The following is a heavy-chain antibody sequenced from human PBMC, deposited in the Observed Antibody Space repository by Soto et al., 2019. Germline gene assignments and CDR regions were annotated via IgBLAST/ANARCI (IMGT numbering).Heavy chain of an antibody. V-gene: IGHV3-33*01. J-gene: IGHJ4*02. Sequence: QVQLVESGGGVVQPGRSLRLSCASSGFTFSSYGMHWVRQAPGKGLEWVAVIWYDGSNKYYADSVKGRFTISRDNSKNTLYLKMNSLRAEDTAVYYCARGRFGSSSYCDYWGQGTLVTVSS. CDR3: ARGRFGSSSYCDY. D-gene: IGHD6-13*01. CDR1: GFTFSSYG. CDR2: IWYDGSNK.